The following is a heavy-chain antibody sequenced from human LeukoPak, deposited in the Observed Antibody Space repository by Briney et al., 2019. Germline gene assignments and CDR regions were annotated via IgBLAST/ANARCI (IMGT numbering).Heavy chain of an antibody. V-gene: IGHV4-59*01. D-gene: IGHD2-2*01. CDR3: AKGLRVPAARYYFDY. J-gene: IGHJ4*02. CDR2: IYYSGST. Sequence: SETLSLTCTVSGDSISSYYCSWIRQPPGKGLEWIGYIYYSGSTSYNPSLKSRVTISLDTSNNQFSLKLRSVTAADTAVYYCAKGLRVPAARYYFDYWGQGTLVTVSS. CDR1: GDSISSYY.